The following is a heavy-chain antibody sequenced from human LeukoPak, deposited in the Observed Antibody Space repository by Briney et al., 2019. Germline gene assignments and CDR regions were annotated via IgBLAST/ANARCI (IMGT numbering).Heavy chain of an antibody. CDR2: ITHSGST. V-gene: IGHV4-34*01. D-gene: IGHD3-3*01. Sequence: SETLSLTCAVNGGSFSGYYWSWIRQPPGKGLEWIGEITHSGSTNYNPSLKSRVTISVDTSKNQFSLRLSSVTAADTAVYYCARGGPHYLTRLDPFWFWGQGTLVTVSS. J-gene: IGHJ4*02. CDR1: GGSFSGYY. CDR3: ARGGPHYLTRLDPFWF.